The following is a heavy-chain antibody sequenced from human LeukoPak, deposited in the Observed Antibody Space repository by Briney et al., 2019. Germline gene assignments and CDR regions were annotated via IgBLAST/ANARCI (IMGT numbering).Heavy chain of an antibody. CDR1: GYTFDTYW. J-gene: IGHJ4*02. Sequence: GESLKISCKGSGYTFDTYWIGWVRQMPGKGLEWMGIIYPGDSDTKYRPSFQGQVTISADKSISTAYLQWSSLKASDTAMYYCARRDKSSGWTLFDYWGQGTLVTVSS. D-gene: IGHD6-19*01. V-gene: IGHV5-51*01. CDR3: ARRDKSSGWTLFDY. CDR2: IYPGDSDT.